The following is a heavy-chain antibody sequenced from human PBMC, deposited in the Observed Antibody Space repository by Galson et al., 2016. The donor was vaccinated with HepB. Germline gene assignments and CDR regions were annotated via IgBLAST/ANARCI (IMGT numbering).Heavy chain of an antibody. CDR2: IGPNRGDT. CDR1: GYSFTGHY. J-gene: IGHJ4*02. D-gene: IGHD5-18*01. V-gene: IGHV1-2*02. Sequence: SVKVSCKASGYSFTGHYMHWVRQAPGQGLEWMGWIGPNRGDTKFAPKFQGRVTMTRDTSINTAYMEVNSLRSDDTAVYYCTSGYSFGRFNSWGQGTLVTVSS. CDR3: TSGYSFGRFNS.